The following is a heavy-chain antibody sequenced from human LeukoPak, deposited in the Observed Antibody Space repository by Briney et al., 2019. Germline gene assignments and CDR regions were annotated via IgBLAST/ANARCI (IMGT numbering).Heavy chain of an antibody. Sequence: SETLSLTCTVSGDSISSYYWSWIRQPPGKGLEWIGYIYYSGSTNYNPSLKSRVTISVDTSKNQFSLKLSSVTAADTAVYYCARGGPEWELFSGFDYWGQGTLVTVSS. CDR1: GDSISSYY. D-gene: IGHD1-26*01. J-gene: IGHJ4*02. CDR3: ARGGPEWELFSGFDY. CDR2: IYYSGST. V-gene: IGHV4-59*01.